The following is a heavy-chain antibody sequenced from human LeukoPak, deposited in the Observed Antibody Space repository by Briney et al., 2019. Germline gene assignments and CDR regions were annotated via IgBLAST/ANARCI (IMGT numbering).Heavy chain of an antibody. CDR2: IYPGDSDT. CDR3: ARRVQGQQLLPGHLRPYYYYYMDV. V-gene: IGHV5-51*01. J-gene: IGHJ6*03. D-gene: IGHD6-13*01. Sequence: KFGESLKISCKGSGYSFTSYWIGWVRQMPGKGLEWMGIIYPGDSDTRYSPSFQGQVTISADKSISTAYLQWSSLKASDTAMYYCARRVQGQQLLPGHLRPYYYYYMDVWGKGTTVTVSS. CDR1: GYSFTSYW.